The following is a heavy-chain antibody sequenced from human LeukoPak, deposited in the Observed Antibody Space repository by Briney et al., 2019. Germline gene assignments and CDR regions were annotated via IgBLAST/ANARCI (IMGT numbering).Heavy chain of an antibody. CDR2: ISYDGSNK. CDR1: GFTFSSYG. CDR3: AKDPSYSGLPINWFDS. V-gene: IGHV3-30*18. J-gene: IGHJ5*01. D-gene: IGHD5-12*01. Sequence: GGSLRLSCAASGFTFSSYGMHWVRQAPGKGLEWVALISYDGSNKYYADSVKGRFTISRDNSKNTLYLQMNSLRAEDTAVYHYAKDPSYSGLPINWFDSWGQGTLVTVSS.